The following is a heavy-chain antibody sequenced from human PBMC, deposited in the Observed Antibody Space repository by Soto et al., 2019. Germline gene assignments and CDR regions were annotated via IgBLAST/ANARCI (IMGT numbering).Heavy chain of an antibody. CDR1: GYTFTSYA. J-gene: IGHJ1*01. D-gene: IGHD5-12*01. CDR2: INAGHVNP. CDR3: EGGLESGMATIF. Sequence: QVQLVQSGAEVKKPRASVKVSCKASGYTFTSYAMHWVRQAPEQRLEWMGWINAGHVNPKYSQKFQGRVTITRDTAASTAYMELSSLRSAATAVYYCEGGLESGMATIFWGQGSLVTFAS. V-gene: IGHV1-3*01.